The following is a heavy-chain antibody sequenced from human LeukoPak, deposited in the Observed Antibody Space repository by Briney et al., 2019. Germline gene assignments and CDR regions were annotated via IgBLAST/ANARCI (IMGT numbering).Heavy chain of an antibody. CDR1: GFTFNNYW. CDR2: IKQDGSEK. J-gene: IGHJ4*02. D-gene: IGHD2-2*01. V-gene: IGHV3-7*01. CDR3: ARDCSGNTCYRAGY. Sequence: GGSLRLSCAAPGFTFNNYWMSWVRQAPGKGLEWGANIKQDGSEKYYVDSVKGRFTISRDNAKNSLYLQMNSLRSEDTAVYYCARDCSGNTCYRAGYWGQGTLVTVSS.